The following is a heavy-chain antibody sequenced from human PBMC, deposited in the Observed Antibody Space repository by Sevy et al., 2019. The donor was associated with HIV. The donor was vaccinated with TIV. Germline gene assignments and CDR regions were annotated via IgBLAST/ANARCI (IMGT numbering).Heavy chain of an antibody. V-gene: IGHV3-23*01. CDR2: ISGSGGSGDKT. CDR1: GFTFSRYA. CDR3: ARKYDSSGYFDY. Sequence: GGSVRLSCAASGFTFSRYAMNWVRQAPGKGVEWVSGISGSGGSGDKTNYADSVKGRFTISRDDSKNSLYLQLNSLRAEDTAIYYCARKYDSSGYFDYWGQGTLVTVSS. J-gene: IGHJ4*02. D-gene: IGHD3-22*01.